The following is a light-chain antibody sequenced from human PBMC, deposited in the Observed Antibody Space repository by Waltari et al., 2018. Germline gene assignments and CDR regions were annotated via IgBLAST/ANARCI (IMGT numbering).Light chain of an antibody. CDR1: NIGSKS. J-gene: IGLJ2*01. CDR2: YDS. CDR3: LVWHSTTDHHGV. Sequence: SYVVTQSPSVSVAPGETARITCGGDNIGSKSVHWYQQRPGQAPVLVISYDSDRPSGTLERFSGSNSGNTATLTISWVEADDEADYYCLVWHSTTDHHGVFGGGTKLTVL. V-gene: IGLV3-21*04.